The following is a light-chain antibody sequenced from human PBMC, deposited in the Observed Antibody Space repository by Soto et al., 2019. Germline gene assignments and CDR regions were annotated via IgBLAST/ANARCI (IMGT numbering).Light chain of an antibody. V-gene: IGKV1-17*01. J-gene: IGKJ2*01. CDR2: SAS. Sequence: FQWTQPPSSLPGPWEERVTITCRASRGFRNALGWYQQQPGKVPKRLIFSASTLKNGAPSRFSGSGPETLFTLTISSLQPEDFATYFCVQNSDYPFTFGQGTRLEI. CDR1: RGFRNA. CDR3: VQNSDYPFT.